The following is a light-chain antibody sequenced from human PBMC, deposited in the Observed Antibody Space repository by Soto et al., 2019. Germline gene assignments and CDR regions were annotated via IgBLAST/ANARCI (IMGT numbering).Light chain of an antibody. CDR1: SSDVGGYDY. CDR2: EVT. J-gene: IGLJ1*01. Sequence: QSALTQPASVSGSPGQSITISCTGTSSDVGGYDYVSWLQQHPGKAPKLMIYEVTNRPSGVSDRFSGSKSGSTASLTISGLQAEDEADYHCTSYTSNTALVFGTGTKLTVL. V-gene: IGLV2-14*01. CDR3: TSYTSNTALV.